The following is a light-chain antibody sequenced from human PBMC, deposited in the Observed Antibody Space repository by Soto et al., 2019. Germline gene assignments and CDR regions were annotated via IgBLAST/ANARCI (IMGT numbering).Light chain of an antibody. Sequence: VIWVTQSPSLLSASTGDTVTISCRVSQAVGRYLAWYRQRPGRAPDLLIYAASTLQSGVPSRFRGSGSGTDFNLTISYLQSEDFATYYCQQYDTLPLTFGGGNKVEIK. CDR2: AAS. CDR1: QAVGRY. CDR3: QQYDTLPLT. J-gene: IGKJ4*01. V-gene: IGKV1D-8*01.